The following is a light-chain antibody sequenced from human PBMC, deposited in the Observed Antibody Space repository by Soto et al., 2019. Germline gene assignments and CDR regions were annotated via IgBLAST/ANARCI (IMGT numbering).Light chain of an antibody. Sequence: DIQLTQSPSFLSASVGDRVTITCRASQGISSYLAWYQQKPGKAPKLLIYAASTLRSGVPSRFSGSGSGTEFTLTISSLQPEDFATYDCQQLNSYPRLTFGGGTKVEMK. J-gene: IGKJ4*01. CDR3: QQLNSYPRLT. CDR1: QGISSY. CDR2: AAS. V-gene: IGKV1-9*01.